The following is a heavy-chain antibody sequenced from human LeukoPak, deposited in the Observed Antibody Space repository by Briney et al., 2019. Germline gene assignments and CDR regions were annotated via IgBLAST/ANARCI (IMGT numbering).Heavy chain of an antibody. V-gene: IGHV3-21*01. CDR2: ISSRSKYL. CDR3: ARDGELGAGFDP. D-gene: IGHD7-27*01. CDR1: GFTFSSYS. J-gene: IGHJ5*02. Sequence: PGGSLRLSCAASGFTFSSYSMNWVRRAPGKGLEWVSSISSRSKYLYYAESVKGRISISRDNARNSLYLQMNSLRAEDTAVYYCARDGELGAGFDPWGQGTLVTVSS.